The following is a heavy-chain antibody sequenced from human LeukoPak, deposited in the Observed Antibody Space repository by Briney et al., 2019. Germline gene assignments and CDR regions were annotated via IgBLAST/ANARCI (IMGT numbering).Heavy chain of an antibody. CDR2: VFHSGST. D-gene: IGHD2-15*01. CDR1: GASISSYY. CDR3: ARDRWLDY. V-gene: IGHV4-59*01. J-gene: IGHJ4*02. Sequence: SEALSLTCTVSGASISSYYWSWIRQPPGKGLEWIAYVFHSGSTDYNPSLKSRLTISVDTSKNQFSLKLSSVTAADTAVYYCARDRWLDYWGQGTLVTVSS.